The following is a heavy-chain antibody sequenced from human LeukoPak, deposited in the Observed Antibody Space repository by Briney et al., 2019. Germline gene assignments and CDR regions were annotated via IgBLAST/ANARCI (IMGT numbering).Heavy chain of an antibody. CDR3: ARNGPRGYYYMDV. J-gene: IGHJ6*03. CDR2: IYYSGST. V-gene: IGHV4-59*01. Sequence: PSKTLSLTCTVSGGSISSYYWSWIRQPPGKGLEWIGYIYYSGSTNYNPSLKSRVTISVDTSKNQFSLKLSSVTAADTAVYYCARNGPRGYYYMDVWGKGTTVTVSS. D-gene: IGHD2-8*01. CDR1: GGSISSYY.